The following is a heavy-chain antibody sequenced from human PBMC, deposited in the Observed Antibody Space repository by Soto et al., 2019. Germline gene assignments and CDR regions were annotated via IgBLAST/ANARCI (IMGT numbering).Heavy chain of an antibody. CDR1: GFTFSNYG. V-gene: IGHV3-33*06. CDR2: IWYDGSYK. Sequence: QVQLVESGGGVVQPGRALRLSCAASGFTFSNYGMHWVRQAPGKGLEWVAVIWYDGSYKYYADSVKGRFTISRDNSRTTLHLQINSLRAEYTAVYYCAKDEGRYTYGLRDCWGQGTLVTVSS. J-gene: IGHJ4*02. CDR3: AKDEGRYTYGLRDC. D-gene: IGHD5-18*01.